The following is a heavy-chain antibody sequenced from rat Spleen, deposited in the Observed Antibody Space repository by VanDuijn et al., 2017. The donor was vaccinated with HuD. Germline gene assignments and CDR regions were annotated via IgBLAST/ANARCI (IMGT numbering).Heavy chain of an antibody. Sequence: QVQLKESGPGLMQPSQTLSLNCTGSGFSLTSYGVSRVRPPPGKGLEWIGVIWSGGSTTYISAPKSRLTISRDTSKSQVPLKMNSLQTEDTAMYFCARSVDYSSYRVMDAWGQGASVTVSS. V-gene: IGHV2-16*01. CDR1: GFSLTSYG. CDR3: ARSVDYSSYRVMDA. D-gene: IGHD1-2*01. CDR2: IWSGGST. J-gene: IGHJ4*01.